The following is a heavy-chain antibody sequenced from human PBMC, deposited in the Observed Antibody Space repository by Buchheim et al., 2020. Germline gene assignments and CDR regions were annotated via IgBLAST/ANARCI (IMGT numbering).Heavy chain of an antibody. Sequence: EVQLVESGGGLVQPGGSLRLSCAASGFTFSSYEMNWVRQAPGKGLEWVSSISSSGRTIYYADSVKGRFTISRVNAKNSLYLQMNGLRAEDTAVYYCAGPLSDYYNEYWGQGTL. D-gene: IGHD3-3*01. CDR1: GFTFSSYE. J-gene: IGHJ4*02. CDR2: ISSSGRTI. V-gene: IGHV3-48*03. CDR3: AGPLSDYYNEY.